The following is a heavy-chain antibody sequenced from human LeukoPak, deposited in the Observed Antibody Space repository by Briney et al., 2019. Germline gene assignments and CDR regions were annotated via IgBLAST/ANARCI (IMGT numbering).Heavy chain of an antibody. CDR3: ARRRSYYDSSGYTFDI. Sequence: SVKVSCKASGGTFSSYALSWVRQAPGQGLEWMGGIIPIFGTKNYAQTFQGRVTITADESTGTAYMELSSLRSEDTAVYYCARRRSYYDSSGYTFDIWGQGTMVTVSS. CDR1: GGTFSSYA. J-gene: IGHJ3*02. CDR2: IIPIFGTK. D-gene: IGHD3-22*01. V-gene: IGHV1-69*13.